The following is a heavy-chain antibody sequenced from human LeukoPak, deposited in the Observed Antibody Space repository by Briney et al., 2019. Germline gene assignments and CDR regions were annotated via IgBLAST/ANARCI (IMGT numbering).Heavy chain of an antibody. Sequence: SENLSLTCTVSGGSIGSGGYYWSWIRQHPGKGLEWIGYIYYSGSTYYNPSLKSRVTISVDTSKNQFSLKLSSVTAADTAVYYCARAYFDWLLFPFFDYWGQGTLVTVSS. D-gene: IGHD3-9*01. CDR3: ARAYFDWLLFPFFDY. CDR2: IYYSGST. CDR1: GGSIGSGGYY. V-gene: IGHV4-31*03. J-gene: IGHJ4*02.